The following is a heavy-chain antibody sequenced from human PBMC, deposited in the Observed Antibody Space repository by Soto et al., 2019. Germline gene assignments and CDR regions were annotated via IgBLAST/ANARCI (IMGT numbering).Heavy chain of an antibody. CDR3: ARETIPQINYYGTDV. D-gene: IGHD3-3*01. J-gene: IGHJ6*02. CDR1: GYTFTNYG. CDR2: ISAYNGKI. V-gene: IGHV1-18*01. Sequence: ASVKVSCKASGYTFTNYGSSWVRQAPGQGLEWIGWISAYNGKIDYAQKVQGRVTLTTDTSTSIAFMELRRLRSDDTAVYYCARETIPQINYYGTDVWGQGTTVTVSS.